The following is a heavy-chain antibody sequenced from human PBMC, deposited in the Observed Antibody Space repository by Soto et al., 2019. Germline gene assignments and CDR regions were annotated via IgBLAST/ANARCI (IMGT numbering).Heavy chain of an antibody. Sequence: SVKVSCKASGGTFSSYAISWVRQAPGQGLEWMGGIIPIFGTANYAQKFQGRVTITADESTSTAYMELSSLRSEDTAVYYCATPVYGSGSYYYYCGMDVWGQGTTVTVSS. V-gene: IGHV1-69*13. CDR1: GGTFSSYA. J-gene: IGHJ6*02. CDR2: IIPIFGTA. D-gene: IGHD3-10*01. CDR3: ATPVYGSGSYYYYCGMDV.